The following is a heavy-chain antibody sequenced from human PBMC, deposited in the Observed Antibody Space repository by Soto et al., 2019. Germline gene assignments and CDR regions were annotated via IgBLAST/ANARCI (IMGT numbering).Heavy chain of an antibody. CDR3: ARTDRDFYGLDV. CDR2: ISAAGDP. J-gene: IGHJ6*02. CDR1: GFTFRNYD. V-gene: IGHV3-13*05. Sequence: EMQLVESGGGLVQPGGSLRLSCEASGFTFRNYDMHWVRQCTGKGLEWVSGISAAGDPDYADSVEGRFTISRENAQNSFFLQMNSLRVGDTAVYYCARTDRDFYGLDVWGQGTTVIVSS.